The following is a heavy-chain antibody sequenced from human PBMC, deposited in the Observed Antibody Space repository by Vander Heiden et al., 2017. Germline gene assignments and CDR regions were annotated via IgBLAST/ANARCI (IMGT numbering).Heavy chain of an antibody. CDR1: GGSISSSTYY. CDR2: IYYSGST. V-gene: IGHV4-39*01. Sequence: QLQLQESGPGLVKPSETLSLTCTVSGGSISSSTYYWGWIRQPPGKGLEWIGSIYYSGSTYYNPSLKSRFTISVDTSKNQFSLKLSSVTAADTAVYYCARHVYDFWSGLKNWFDPWGQGTLVTVSS. D-gene: IGHD3-3*01. J-gene: IGHJ5*02. CDR3: ARHVYDFWSGLKNWFDP.